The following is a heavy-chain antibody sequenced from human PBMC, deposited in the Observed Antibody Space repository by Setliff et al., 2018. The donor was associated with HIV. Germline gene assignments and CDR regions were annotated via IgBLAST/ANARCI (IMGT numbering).Heavy chain of an antibody. D-gene: IGHD6-13*01. Sequence: SETLSLTCSVSGGSISSYYWSWIRQPPGKGLEWIGDIYYSGMTNYNPSLQSRVTISLDTSKNQFSLKLRSVTALDTAVYYCARKGSSSRSQEYYYDFWGQGTLVTVSS. J-gene: IGHJ4*02. CDR2: IYYSGMT. V-gene: IGHV4-59*12. CDR3: ARKGSSSRSQEYYYDF. CDR1: GGSISSYY.